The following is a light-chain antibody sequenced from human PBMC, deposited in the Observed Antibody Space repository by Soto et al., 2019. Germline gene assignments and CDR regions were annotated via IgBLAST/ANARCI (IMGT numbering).Light chain of an antibody. CDR1: QSVSSSY. CDR3: QQYDSWPRT. J-gene: IGKJ1*01. CDR2: GAS. Sequence: EIVLTQSPGTLSLSPGERATLSCRASQSVSSSYLAWYQQKPGQAPRLLIYGASSRATGIPDRFSGSGSGTEFTLTISRLESEDFAVYYCQQYDSWPRTFGQGTKVDTK. V-gene: IGKV3-20*01.